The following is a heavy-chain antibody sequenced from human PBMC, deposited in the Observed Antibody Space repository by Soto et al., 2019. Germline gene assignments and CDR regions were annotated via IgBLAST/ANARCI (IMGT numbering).Heavy chain of an antibody. J-gene: IGHJ6*02. CDR1: VYTFTSYG. D-gene: IGHD2-15*01. Sequence: XSVKVSCKASVYTFTSYGTSWVRQAPGQGLEWMGWISAYNGNTNYAQKLQGRVTMTTDTSTSTAYMELRSLRSDDTAVYYCARGGLGYCSGGSCSPRYRVLYGMDVWGQGTTVTVSS. CDR2: ISAYNGNT. V-gene: IGHV1-18*04. CDR3: ARGGLGYCSGGSCSPRYRVLYGMDV.